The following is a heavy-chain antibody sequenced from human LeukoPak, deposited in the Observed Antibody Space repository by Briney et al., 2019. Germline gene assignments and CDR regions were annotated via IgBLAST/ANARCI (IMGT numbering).Heavy chain of an antibody. D-gene: IGHD4-17*01. J-gene: IGHJ4*02. CDR2: ISAYNGNT. CDR1: GYTFTGYY. CDR3: ARVTQTDYDFDY. V-gene: IGHV1-18*04. Sequence: GASVKVSCKASGYTFTGYYMHWVRQAPGQGLEWMGWISAYNGNTDYAQKLQGRVTMTTDTSTSTAYMELRSPDDTAVYYCARVTQTDYDFDYWGQGTLVTVSS.